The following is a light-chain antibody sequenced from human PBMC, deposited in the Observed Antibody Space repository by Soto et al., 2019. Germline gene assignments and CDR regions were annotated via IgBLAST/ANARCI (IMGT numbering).Light chain of an antibody. CDR3: QQYDKRPRT. V-gene: IGKV1-33*01. J-gene: IGKJ4*02. CDR1: QGVVGY. CDR2: DAS. Sequence: EIEVTQSPATVSVSLGERATITCRASQGVVGYLAWYQQKPGKAPSLLIYDASNLATGIPARFSGSGSGADFTFTISSLQSEDIAAYYCQQYDKRPRTFGGGTKVDIK.